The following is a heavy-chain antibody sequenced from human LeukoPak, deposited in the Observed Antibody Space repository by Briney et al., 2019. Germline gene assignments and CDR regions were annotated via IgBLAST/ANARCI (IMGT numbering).Heavy chain of an antibody. CDR3: ARDEHQLVHDAFDI. V-gene: IGHV4-31*03. Sequence: SETLSLTCTVSGGSISSGGYYWSWIRQHPGKGLEWIGYIYYSGSTYYNPSLKSRVTISVDTSKNQFSLKLSSVTAADTAVYYCARDEHQLVHDAFDIWGQGTMVTVSS. CDR2: IYYSGST. D-gene: IGHD6-13*01. J-gene: IGHJ3*02. CDR1: GGSISSGGYY.